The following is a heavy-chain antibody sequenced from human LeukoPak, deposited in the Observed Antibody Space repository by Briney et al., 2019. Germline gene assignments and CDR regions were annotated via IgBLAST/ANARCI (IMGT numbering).Heavy chain of an antibody. Sequence: ASVQVSCKASGYTFTSYDINWVRQATGQGLEWMGWKNPNSGNTGYAQKFQGRVTMTRNTSIRTAYMELSSLRSEDTAVYYCARVPSGGDKFDPWGQGTLVTVSS. CDR3: ARVPSGGDKFDP. V-gene: IGHV1-8*01. D-gene: IGHD6-25*01. CDR2: KNPNSGNT. CDR1: GYTFTSYD. J-gene: IGHJ5*02.